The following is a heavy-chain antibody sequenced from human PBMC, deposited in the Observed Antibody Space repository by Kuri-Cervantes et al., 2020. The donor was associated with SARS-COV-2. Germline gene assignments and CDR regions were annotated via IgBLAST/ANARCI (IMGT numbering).Heavy chain of an antibody. CDR2: MNPNSGNT. Sequence: ASVKVSCKASGYTFTSYDINWVRQATGQGLEWMGWMNPNSGNTGYAQKFQGRVTITRETSASTAYMELSSLRSEDTAVYYCARDRGVRGVIIYYYGMDVWGQGTTVTVSS. CDR3: ARDRGVRGVIIYYYGMDV. J-gene: IGHJ6*02. V-gene: IGHV1-8*01. D-gene: IGHD3-10*01. CDR1: GYTFTSYD.